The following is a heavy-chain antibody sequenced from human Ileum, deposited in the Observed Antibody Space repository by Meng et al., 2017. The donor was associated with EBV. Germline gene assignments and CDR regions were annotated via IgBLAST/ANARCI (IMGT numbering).Heavy chain of an antibody. Sequence: GPRLLTPSQTLSLTCLLPGASISSGGSHWSWIRQPPGKGLEWIGYIFSSGSPYYNPSLKNRITMSVDTSKNQFSLNLKSVTAADTAVYYCASYSEGGGGLGYWGQGTLVTVSS. V-gene: IGHV4-30-4*01. CDR2: IFSSGSP. D-gene: IGHD2-15*01. CDR3: ASYSEGGGGLGY. CDR1: GASISSGGSH. J-gene: IGHJ4*02.